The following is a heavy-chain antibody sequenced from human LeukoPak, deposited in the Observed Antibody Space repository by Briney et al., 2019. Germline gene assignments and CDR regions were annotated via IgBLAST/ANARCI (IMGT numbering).Heavy chain of an antibody. CDR2: INPNSGGT. CDR1: GYTFTGYC. CDR3: ATPYSSGHYWFDP. V-gene: IGHV1-2*02. J-gene: IGHJ5*02. Sequence: ASVKVSCKASGYTFTGYCMHWVRQAPGQGLEWMGWINPNSGGTNYAQKFQGRVTMTRDTSISTAYMELSRLRSDDTAVYYCATPYSSGHYWFDPWGQGTLVTVSS. D-gene: IGHD6-19*01.